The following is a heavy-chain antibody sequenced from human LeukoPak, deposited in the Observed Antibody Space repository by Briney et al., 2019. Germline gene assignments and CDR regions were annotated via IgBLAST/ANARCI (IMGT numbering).Heavy chain of an antibody. CDR2: ISPTGSTI. CDR3: ARVNPTDY. Sequence: PGGSLRLSCAASGFTFSSYEMNWVRQAPGKGLEWVSYISPTGSTIYYADSVKGRFTISRDNAKNSLYLQMNSLRAEDTAVYYCARVNPTDYWGQGTLVTVSS. V-gene: IGHV3-48*03. CDR1: GFTFSSYE. J-gene: IGHJ4*02.